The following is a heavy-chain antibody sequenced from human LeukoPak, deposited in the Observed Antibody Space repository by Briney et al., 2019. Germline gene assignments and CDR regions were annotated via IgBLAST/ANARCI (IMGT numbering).Heavy chain of an antibody. CDR3: ARGDWLDY. D-gene: IGHD3/OR15-3a*01. V-gene: IGHV1-18*01. J-gene: IGHJ4*02. CDR1: GYTFTSYA. Sequence: ASVKVSCKASGYTFTSYAVSWVRQAPGQGPEWMGWISTYSDNTNFAQKFQGRVTLTTDTSTSTAYMELRSLRSDDTAVYFCARGDWLDYWGQGTLVTVSS. CDR2: ISTYSDNT.